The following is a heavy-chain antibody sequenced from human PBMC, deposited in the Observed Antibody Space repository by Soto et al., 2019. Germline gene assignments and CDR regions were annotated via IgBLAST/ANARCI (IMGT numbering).Heavy chain of an antibody. Sequence: KPSETLSLTCTVSGGSISSSSYYWGWIRQPPGKGLEWIGSIYYSGSTYYNPSLKSRVTISVDTSKNQFSLKLSSVTAADTAVYYCARSGTLGSGSYYNPADYWGQGTLVTVSS. V-gene: IGHV4-39*01. CDR1: GGSISSSSYY. J-gene: IGHJ4*02. CDR2: IYYSGST. CDR3: ARSGTLGSGSYYNPADY. D-gene: IGHD3-10*01.